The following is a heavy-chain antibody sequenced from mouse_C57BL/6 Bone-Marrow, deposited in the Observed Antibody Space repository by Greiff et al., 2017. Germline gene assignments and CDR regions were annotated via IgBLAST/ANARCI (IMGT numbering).Heavy chain of an antibody. CDR3: ASGYYYGSSYAWFAY. Sequence: EVQLQQSVAELVRPGASVKLSCTASGFNITNTYMHWVKQRPEQGLVWIGRIDPSNGNTKYAPKFQGKATITADTSSNTAYLQLSSLTSEDPAIXYCASGYYYGSSYAWFAYWGEGTLVTVSA. D-gene: IGHD1-1*01. J-gene: IGHJ3*01. CDR1: GFNITNTY. CDR2: IDPSNGNT. V-gene: IGHV14-3*01.